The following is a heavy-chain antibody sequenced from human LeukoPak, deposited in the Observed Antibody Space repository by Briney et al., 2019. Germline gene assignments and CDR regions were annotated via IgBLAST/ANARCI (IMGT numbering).Heavy chain of an antibody. D-gene: IGHD2-2*02. CDR2: IRAYNGHT. CDR3: ARGPREGPAAIIYYYYMDV. Sequence: GASVKVSCKASGYTFTSYAISWVRQAPGQGLEWMGWIRAYNGHTNYAQNLQGRVTMTTDTSTSTAYMELRSLRSDDTAVYYCARGPREGPAAIIYYYYMDVWGKGTTVTVSS. CDR1: GYTFTSYA. V-gene: IGHV1-18*01. J-gene: IGHJ6*03.